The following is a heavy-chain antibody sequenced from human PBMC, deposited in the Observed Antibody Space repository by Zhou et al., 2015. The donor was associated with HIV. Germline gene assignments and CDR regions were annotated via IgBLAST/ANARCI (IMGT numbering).Heavy chain of an antibody. CDR2: IIPIFGTA. V-gene: IGHV1-69*01. J-gene: IGHJ4*02. Sequence: QVQLVQSGAEVKKPGSSVKVSCKASGGTFSSYAISWVRQAPGQGLEWMGGIIPIFGTANYAQKFQGRVTITADESTSTAYMELSSLRSEDTAVYYCARGRGAKVGATSYYFDYWGQGTLVTVSS. D-gene: IGHD1-26*01. CDR3: ARGRGAKVGATSYYFDY. CDR1: GGTFSSYA.